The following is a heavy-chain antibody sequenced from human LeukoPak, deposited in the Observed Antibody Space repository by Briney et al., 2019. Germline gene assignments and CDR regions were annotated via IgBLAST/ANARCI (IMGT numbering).Heavy chain of an antibody. V-gene: IGHV4-38-2*02. Sequence: SETLSLTCTVSGYSIRRGYFWGWIRQPPGKGLEWIGSIIHSGSAYYNPSLKSRVTNSLDTSKNQFSLKLSSVTAADTAVYYCARDRDVDDFDSWGHGTLVTVSS. D-gene: IGHD2-21*01. CDR2: IIHSGSA. J-gene: IGHJ4*01. CDR1: GYSIRRGYF. CDR3: ARDRDVDDFDS.